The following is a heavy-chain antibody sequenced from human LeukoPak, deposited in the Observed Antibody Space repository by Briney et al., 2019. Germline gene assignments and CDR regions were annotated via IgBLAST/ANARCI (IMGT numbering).Heavy chain of an antibody. D-gene: IGHD2-15*01. CDR2: IYSGGST. CDR3: AREDDGGSHYGGLDY. J-gene: IGHJ4*02. V-gene: IGHV3-53*05. Sequence: PGGSLRLSCAASGFTVSSNYMSWVRQAPGKGLEWVSVIYSGGSTYYADSVKGRFTISRDNSKNTLYLQMNSLRSDDTAVYYCAREDDGGSHYGGLDYWGQGTLVTVSS. CDR1: GFTVSSNY.